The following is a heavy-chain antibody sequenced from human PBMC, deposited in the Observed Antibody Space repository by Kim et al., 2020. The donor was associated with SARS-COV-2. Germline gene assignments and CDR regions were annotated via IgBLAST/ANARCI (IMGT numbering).Heavy chain of an antibody. CDR2: ISYEGSNK. Sequence: GGSLRLSCAASGFTFSSYAMHWVRQAPGKGLEWVAAISYEGSNKYYADSVKGRFTISRDNSKNTLYLQMNSLRAEETAVYYCARARGGGYYYGMDVWGQGTTVTVSS. J-gene: IGHJ6*02. CDR1: GFTFSSYA. V-gene: IGHV3-30-3*01. D-gene: IGHD3-16*01. CDR3: ARARGGGYYYGMDV.